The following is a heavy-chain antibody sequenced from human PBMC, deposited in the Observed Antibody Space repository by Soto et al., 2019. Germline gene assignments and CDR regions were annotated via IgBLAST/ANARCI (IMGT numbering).Heavy chain of an antibody. CDR1: GFTFSSYA. CDR2: ISGSGGST. CDR3: AKMAGDIVVVVAATLFDY. V-gene: IGHV3-23*01. Sequence: GGSLRLSCAASGFTFSSYAMSWVRQAPGKGLEWVSAISGSGGSTYYADSVKGRFTISRDNSKNTLYLQMNSLRAEDTAVYYCAKMAGDIVVVVAATLFDYWGQGTLVTVSS. J-gene: IGHJ4*02. D-gene: IGHD2-15*01.